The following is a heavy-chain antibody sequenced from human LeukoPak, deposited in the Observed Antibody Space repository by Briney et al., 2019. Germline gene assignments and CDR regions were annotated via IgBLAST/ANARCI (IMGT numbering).Heavy chain of an antibody. CDR1: GGSFSGYY. D-gene: IGHD6-13*01. Sequence: PSETLSLTCAVYGGSFSGYYWSWIRQPPGKGLEWIGEINHSGSTNYNPSLKSRVTISVDTSKNQFSLKLSSVTAADTAVYYCARSRYSSSWRFDYWGQGTLVTVSS. J-gene: IGHJ4*02. V-gene: IGHV4-34*01. CDR2: INHSGST. CDR3: ARSRYSSSWRFDY.